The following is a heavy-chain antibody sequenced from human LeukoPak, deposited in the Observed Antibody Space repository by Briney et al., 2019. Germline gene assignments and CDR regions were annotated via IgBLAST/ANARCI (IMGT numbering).Heavy chain of an antibody. CDR2: INPNSGGT. J-gene: IGHJ4*02. D-gene: IGHD6-13*01. V-gene: IGHV1-2*02. CDR1: GYTFTGYY. CDR3: ARESYSSSWIDY. Sequence: ASVKVSCKASGYTFTGYYMHWVRQAPGRGREWMGWINPNSGGTNYAQKFQGRVTMTRETSISTAYMELSRLRSDDTAVYYCARESYSSSWIDYWGQGTLVTVSS.